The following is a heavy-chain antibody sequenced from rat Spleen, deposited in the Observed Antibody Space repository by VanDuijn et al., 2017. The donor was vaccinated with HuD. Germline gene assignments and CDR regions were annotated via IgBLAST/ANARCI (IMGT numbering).Heavy chain of an antibody. D-gene: IGHD2-2*01. J-gene: IGHJ1*01. V-gene: IGHV5-62*01. CDR3: TRAGYLRDWYFDF. CDR1: GFTFSSYG. CDR2: ISSGSGT. Sequence: AVQLVESGGGLVQPGKSLKLSCSASGFTFSSYGMHWIRQAPGKGLDWVAYISSGSGTVYADAVKERFTISRDNAKNTLYLQLNSLKSEDTATYYCTRAGYLRDWYFDFWGPGTVVTVSS.